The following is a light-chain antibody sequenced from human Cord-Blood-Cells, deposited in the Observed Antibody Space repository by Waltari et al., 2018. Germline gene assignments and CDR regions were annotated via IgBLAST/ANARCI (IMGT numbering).Light chain of an antibody. V-gene: IGKV1-39*01. CDR2: AAS. CDR3: QQSYSTPYT. J-gene: IGKJ2*01. CDR1: QSISSY. Sequence: DIQMTQSPSSLSASVGDRVTITCRASQSISSYLNWYQQKPGKAPKLLIYAASSLQSGVSSRCSGSGSRTDFTLTISSLQPEDFATYDCQQSYSTPYTFGQGTKLEIK.